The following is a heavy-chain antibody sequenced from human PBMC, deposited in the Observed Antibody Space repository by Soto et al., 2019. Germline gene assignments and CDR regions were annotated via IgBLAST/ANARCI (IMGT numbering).Heavy chain of an antibody. J-gene: IGHJ2*01. CDR2: LWYDGSNK. D-gene: IGHD6-13*01. CDR3: AREWIAAAGIWYFDL. Sequence: QVQLVESGGGVVQPGRSLRLSCAASGLTFSSYGMHWVRQAPGKGLEWVEVLWYDGSNKYYADSVKGRFTISRDNSKNTLYLQMNSLRAEDTAVYYCAREWIAAAGIWYFDLWGRGTLVTVSS. CDR1: GLTFSSYG. V-gene: IGHV3-33*01.